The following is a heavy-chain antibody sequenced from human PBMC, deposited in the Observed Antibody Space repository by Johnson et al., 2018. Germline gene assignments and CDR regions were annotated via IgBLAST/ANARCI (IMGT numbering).Heavy chain of an antibody. D-gene: IGHD3-16*02. Sequence: VQLVESGGGVVQPGRSLKLSCAASRFIFSSFGMHWVRQAPGKGLEWVAVISYDGTNRYYADSVQGRFAISRDNSKSTLYLQMNSLRAEDTAVYYCAKDKESQGIVSRMYFQHWGQGTLVTVAS. CDR3: AKDKESQGIVSRMYFQH. V-gene: IGHV3-30*18. CDR1: RFIFSSFG. CDR2: ISYDGTNR. J-gene: IGHJ1*01.